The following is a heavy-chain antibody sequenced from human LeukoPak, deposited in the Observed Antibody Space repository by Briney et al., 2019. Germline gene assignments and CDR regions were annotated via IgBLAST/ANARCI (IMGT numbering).Heavy chain of an antibody. D-gene: IGHD6-19*01. V-gene: IGHV3-7*03. CDR3: AVNEGGWSGFDY. Sequence: PGGSLRLSCAASGFTFSRYWMSWVRQAPRKGLEWVANIKQDGSETYYVDSVKGRFTISRDNAKNSLYLQMNSLRVEDTAVYYCAVNEGGWSGFDYWGQGTLVTVSS. CDR1: GFTFSRYW. CDR2: IKQDGSET. J-gene: IGHJ4*02.